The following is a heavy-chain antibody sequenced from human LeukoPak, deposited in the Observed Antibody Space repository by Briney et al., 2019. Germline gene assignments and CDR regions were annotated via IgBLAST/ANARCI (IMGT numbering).Heavy chain of an antibody. CDR3: ARPTSVIPAANIYYYYYAMDV. Sequence: GASVMLSCKASGYTFTSYYMHWVRQAPGQGLEWMGIINPSGGSNSYAQKFQGRVTMTRDTSTSTVYMELSSLRSEDTAVYYCARPTSVIPAANIYYYYYAMDVWGQGTTVTVSS. CDR1: GYTFTSYY. CDR2: INPSGGSN. J-gene: IGHJ6*02. D-gene: IGHD2-2*01. V-gene: IGHV1-46*01.